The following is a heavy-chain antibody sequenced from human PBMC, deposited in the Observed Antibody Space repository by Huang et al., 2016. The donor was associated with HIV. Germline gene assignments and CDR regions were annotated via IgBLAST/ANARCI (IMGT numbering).Heavy chain of an antibody. CDR2: ISYDGRNK. Sequence: QVQLAESGGGVVQPGRSLRLSCRASEFTFSGYGMHWVRQAPGKGLVWVAVISYDGRNKYYADSVKGRFTISRDNSKNTLYLQMNRLRADDTAVYYCAKAQVDKSYYYYGMDVWGQGTTVTVSS. CDR1: EFTFSGYG. CDR3: AKAQVDKSYYYYGMDV. V-gene: IGHV3-30*18. J-gene: IGHJ6*02. D-gene: IGHD3-9*01.